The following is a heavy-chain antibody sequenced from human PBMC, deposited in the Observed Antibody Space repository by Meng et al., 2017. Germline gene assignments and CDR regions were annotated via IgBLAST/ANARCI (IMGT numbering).Heavy chain of an antibody. CDR3: ARDLKRDHHLGEGGY. CDR2: ISAYNGNT. J-gene: IGHJ4*02. CDR1: GDTLTSYC. Sequence: QVLLSRCGGGWKKPRVAVKFSCKAAGDTLTSYCIIWVRQAPGQGLEWMGWISAYNGNTNYAQKRQGRVTMTTDTSTSTAYMELRSLRSDDTAVYYCARDLKRDHHLGEGGYWGQGTLVTVSS. V-gene: IGHV1-18*01. D-gene: IGHD3-16*01.